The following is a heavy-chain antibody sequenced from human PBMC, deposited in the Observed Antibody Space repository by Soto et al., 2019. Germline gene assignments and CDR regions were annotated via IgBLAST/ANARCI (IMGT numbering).Heavy chain of an antibody. CDR3: ATSGKYYYDSSGFDY. CDR1: GGTFSSYA. J-gene: IGHJ4*02. D-gene: IGHD3-22*01. Sequence: ASVKVSCKASGGTFSSYAISWVRQAPGQGLEWMGGIISIFGTANYAQKFQGRVTITADESTSTAYMELSSLRSEDTAVYYCATSGKYYYDSSGFDYWGQGTLVTVSS. CDR2: IISIFGTA. V-gene: IGHV1-69*13.